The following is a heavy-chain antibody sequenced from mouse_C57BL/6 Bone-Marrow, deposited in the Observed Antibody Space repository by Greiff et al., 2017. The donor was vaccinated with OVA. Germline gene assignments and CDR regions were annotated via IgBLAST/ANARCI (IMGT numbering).Heavy chain of an antibody. CDR3: ARNYYGSSPYWYFDV. CDR1: GFSLTSYA. V-gene: IGHV2-9-1*01. Sequence: VHLVESGPGLVAPSQSLSITCTVSGFSLTSYAISWVRQPPGKGLEWLGVIWPGGGTNYNSALKSRLSISKDNSKSQVFLKMNSLQTDDTARYYCARNYYGSSPYWYFDVWGTGTTVTVSS. J-gene: IGHJ1*03. D-gene: IGHD1-1*01. CDR2: IWPGGGT.